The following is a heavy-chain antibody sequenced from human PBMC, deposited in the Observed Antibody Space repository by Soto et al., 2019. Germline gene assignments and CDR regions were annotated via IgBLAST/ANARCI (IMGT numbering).Heavy chain of an antibody. CDR3: ANFPSCSSSTCLDY. CDR2: ISANGDRT. J-gene: IGHJ4*02. V-gene: IGHV3-64D*06. D-gene: IGHD2-15*01. Sequence: PGGSLRLSCSASGFTFSSYAMFWVRQAPGKGLECVSGISANGDRTYYADSVKDRFSISRDKSKKTLDLQMSSLTTDDTAVYYCANFPSCSSSTCLDYWGRGTLVTVSS. CDR1: GFTFSSYA.